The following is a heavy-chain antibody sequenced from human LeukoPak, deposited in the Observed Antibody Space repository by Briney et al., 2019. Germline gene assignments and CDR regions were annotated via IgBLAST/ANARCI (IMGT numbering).Heavy chain of an antibody. CDR2: INAGNGNT. CDR1: GYTFTNYA. D-gene: IGHD6-6*01. CDR3: ARDFREYSSASGGGY. V-gene: IGHV1-3*01. J-gene: IGHJ4*01. Sequence: ASVKVSCKASGYTFTNYAMYWVRQAPGQRLEWMGWINAGNGNTKYSQKFQGRITISRDTSASTVNMELTSLRSEDTAVYYCARDFREYSSASGGGYWGQGTLVTVSS.